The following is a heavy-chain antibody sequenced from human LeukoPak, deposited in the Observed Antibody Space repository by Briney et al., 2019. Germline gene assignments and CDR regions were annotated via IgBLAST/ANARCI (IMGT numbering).Heavy chain of an antibody. J-gene: IGHJ4*02. D-gene: IGHD6-6*01. Sequence: SETLSLTCTVSGGSISSSSHYWGWIRQPPGKGLEWIGSIYYSGSTYYNPSLKSRVTISVDTSKNQFSLKLSSVTAADTAVYYCARAREFSSSSGRAYYFDYWGQGTLVTVSS. V-gene: IGHV4-39*07. CDR3: ARAREFSSSSGRAYYFDY. CDR2: IYYSGST. CDR1: GGSISSSSHY.